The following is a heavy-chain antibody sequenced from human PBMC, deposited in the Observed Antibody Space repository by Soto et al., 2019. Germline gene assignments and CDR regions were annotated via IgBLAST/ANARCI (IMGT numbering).Heavy chain of an antibody. CDR1: GGSFSGYY. V-gene: IGHV4-34*01. CDR3: ARGLSKARIFGVVILHDRTSPQRHNWFDP. CDR2: INHSGST. J-gene: IGHJ5*02. Sequence: PSETLSLTCAVYGGSFSGYYWSWIRQPPGKGLEWIGEINHSGSTNYNPSLKSRVTISVDTSKNQFSLKLSSVTAADTAVYYCARGLSKARIFGVVILHDRTSPQRHNWFDPWGQGTLVNVSS. D-gene: IGHD3-3*02.